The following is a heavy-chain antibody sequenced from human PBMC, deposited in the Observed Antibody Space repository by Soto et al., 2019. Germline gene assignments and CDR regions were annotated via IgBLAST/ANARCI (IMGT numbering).Heavy chain of an antibody. CDR3: AKDSSPKHWSGGSCYSVGAFDI. CDR1: GFTFSSYG. J-gene: IGHJ3*02. CDR2: ISGSGDST. D-gene: IGHD2-15*01. Sequence: EVQLLESGGGLVQPGGSLRLSCAPSGFTFSSYGMSWVRQAPGKGLEWVSAISGSGDSTYYADSVKGRFTISRDNSKNTLYLQINRLSAEGTAVHYSAKDSSPKHWSGGSCYSVGAFDIWGKGPFVALSA. V-gene: IGHV3-23*01.